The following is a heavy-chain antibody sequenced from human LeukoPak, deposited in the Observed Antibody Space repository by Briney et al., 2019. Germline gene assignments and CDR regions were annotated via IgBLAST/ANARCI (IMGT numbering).Heavy chain of an antibody. CDR3: ARDSYDSSGGSYYFDY. CDR2: ISSSSSYI. Sequence: PGGSLRLSCAASGFTFSSYSMNWVRQAPGKGLEWVSSISSSSSYIYYADSVKGRFTISRDNAKNSLYLQMNSLRAEDTAVYYYARDSYDSSGGSYYFDYWGQGTLVTVSS. D-gene: IGHD3-22*01. CDR1: GFTFSSYS. J-gene: IGHJ4*02. V-gene: IGHV3-21*01.